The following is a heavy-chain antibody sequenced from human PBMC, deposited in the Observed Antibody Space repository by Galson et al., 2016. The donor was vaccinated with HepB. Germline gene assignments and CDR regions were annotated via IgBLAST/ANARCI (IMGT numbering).Heavy chain of an antibody. J-gene: IGHJ6*02. CDR2: IIPIFGRT. V-gene: IGHV1-69*13. CDR3: ARENNQLVAAAINYYGLHI. CDR1: GGTFGSYA. Sequence: SVKVSCKASGGTFGSYAIIWLRQAPGQGLEWMGGIIPIFGRTNYAQKFQGRVTVTADESTSTAYMELRSLRSEDTAIYYCARENNQLVAAAINYYGLHIWGQGTTGTVSS. D-gene: IGHD2-2*01.